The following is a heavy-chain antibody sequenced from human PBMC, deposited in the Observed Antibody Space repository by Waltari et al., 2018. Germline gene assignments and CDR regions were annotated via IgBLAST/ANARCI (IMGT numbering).Heavy chain of an antibody. CDR2: INAGNGNT. V-gene: IGHV1-3*01. CDR1: GYTFTSYA. J-gene: IGHJ6*03. Sequence: QVQLVQSGAEVKKPGASVKVSCKASGYTFTSYAMHWVRQAPGQRLEWMGWINAGNGNTKYSQKFQGRVTITRDTSAGTAYMELSSLRSEDTAVYYCARDPTVTLYYYYYMDVWGKGTTVTVSS. D-gene: IGHD4-4*01. CDR3: ARDPTVTLYYYYYMDV.